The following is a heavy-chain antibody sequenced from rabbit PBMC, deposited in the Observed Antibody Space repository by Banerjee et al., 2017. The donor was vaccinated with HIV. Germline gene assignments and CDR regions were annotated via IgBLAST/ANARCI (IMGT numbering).Heavy chain of an antibody. CDR1: GFDLSSYYY. D-gene: IGHD7-1*01. CDR3: VRETETYVGYAGYVYYFNL. Sequence: QELVESGGDLVKPGASLTLTCTASGFDLSSYYYMCWVRQAPGKGLEWIGCIYTGSGSTYYASWAKGRFTISSHNAQNTLYLQLNSLTAADTATYFCVRETETYVGYAGYVYYFNLWGPGTL. J-gene: IGHJ4*01. CDR2: IYTGSGST. V-gene: IGHV1S40*01.